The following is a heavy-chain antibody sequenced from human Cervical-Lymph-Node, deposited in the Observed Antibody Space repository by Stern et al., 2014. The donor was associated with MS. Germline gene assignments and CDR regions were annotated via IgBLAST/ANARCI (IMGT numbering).Heavy chain of an antibody. CDR1: GGSISSGSFY. CDR2: IYSTGST. J-gene: IGHJ4*02. V-gene: IGHV4-61*02. Sequence: QLQLQESGPGLVKPSQTLSLTCIVSGGSISSGSFYWNWIRQPAGKGLEWIGRIYSTGSTNYNPYLKSRVTISGDTSKNPFSLKLISMTAADTAVYYCARETGGYTYGDTDFFDYWGQGALVTVSS. CDR3: ARETGGYTYGDTDFFDY. D-gene: IGHD5-18*01.